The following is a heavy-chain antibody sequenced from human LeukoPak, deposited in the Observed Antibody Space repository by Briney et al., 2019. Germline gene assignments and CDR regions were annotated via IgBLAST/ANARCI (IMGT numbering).Heavy chain of an antibody. CDR3: ARDLGCQLLYFGY. Sequence: ASVTVSCTASGYTFTGYYMHWVRQAPGQGLEWMGWINPNSGGTNYAQKFQGRVTMTRDTSISTAYMELSRLRSDDTAVYYCARDLGCQLLYFGYWGQGTLVTVSS. V-gene: IGHV1-2*02. D-gene: IGHD2-2*01. CDR2: INPNSGGT. CDR1: GYTFTGYY. J-gene: IGHJ4*02.